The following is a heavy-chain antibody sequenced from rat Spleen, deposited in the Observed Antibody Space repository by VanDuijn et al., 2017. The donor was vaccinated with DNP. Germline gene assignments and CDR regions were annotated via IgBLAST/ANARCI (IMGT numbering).Heavy chain of an antibody. CDR1: GFTFSNYD. D-gene: IGHD1-11*01. Sequence: EVQLVESEGGLVQPGRSLKLSCAASGFTFSNYDMAWVRQVPGKGLEWIASITSGRGSTSYLDSVRGRFTISRDDARDTLYLQMDSLRSEDTATYYCTTLTTEVRGWGQGVMVTVSS. CDR3: TTLTTEVRG. J-gene: IGHJ2*01. CDR2: ITSGRGST. V-gene: IGHV5-27*01.